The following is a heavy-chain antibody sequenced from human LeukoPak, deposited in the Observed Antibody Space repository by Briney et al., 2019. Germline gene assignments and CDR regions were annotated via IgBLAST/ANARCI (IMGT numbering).Heavy chain of an antibody. J-gene: IGHJ6*02. Sequence: SVKVSCKASGGTFTSYAISWVRQAPGQGLEWMGRIITILGIANYAQKFQGRVTITADKSTSTAYMELSSLRSEDTAVYYCAREGSYGDFPPYYYGMDVWGQGTTVTVSS. CDR3: AREGSYGDFPPYYYGMDV. V-gene: IGHV1-69*04. CDR1: GGTFTSYA. CDR2: IITILGIA. D-gene: IGHD4-17*01.